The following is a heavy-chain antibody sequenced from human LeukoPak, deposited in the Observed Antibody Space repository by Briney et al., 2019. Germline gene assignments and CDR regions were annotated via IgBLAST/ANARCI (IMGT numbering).Heavy chain of an antibody. CDR1: GFTFSSYW. CDR2: ISWNSGTI. D-gene: IGHD6-19*01. Sequence: GGSLRLSCAASGFTFSSYWMHWVRQAPGKGLEWVSGISWNSGTIDYADSVKGRFTISRDHAKNSLYLQMDSLRAEDTALYYCAKEGAVAGTFDIWGQGTMVTVSS. CDR3: AKEGAVAGTFDI. V-gene: IGHV3-9*01. J-gene: IGHJ3*02.